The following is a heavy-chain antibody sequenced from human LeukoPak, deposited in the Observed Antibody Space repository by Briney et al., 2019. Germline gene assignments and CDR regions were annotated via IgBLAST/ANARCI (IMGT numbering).Heavy chain of an antibody. CDR3: ARGPQYSSSYDY. J-gene: IGHJ4*02. CDR2: IWYDGSNK. Sequence: GGSLRLSCAASGFTFSSYGMHWVRQAPGKGLEWVAVIWYDGSNKYYADSVKGRFTISRDNSKNTLYLQMNSLRAEDTAVYYCARGPQYSSSYDYWGQRTLVIVSS. V-gene: IGHV3-33*01. CDR1: GFTFSSYG. D-gene: IGHD6-13*01.